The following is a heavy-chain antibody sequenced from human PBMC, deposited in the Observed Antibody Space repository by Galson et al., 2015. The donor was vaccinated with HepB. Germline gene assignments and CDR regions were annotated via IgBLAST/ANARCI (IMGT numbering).Heavy chain of an antibody. CDR2: ISYAGSNK. J-gene: IGHJ4*02. V-gene: IGHV3-30-3*01. CDR1: GFTFSSYA. CDR3: AREGGIVVVVAATLDY. Sequence: SLRLSCAASGFTFSSYAMHWVRQAPGKGLEWVAVISYAGSNKYYADSVKGRFTISRDNSKNTLYLQMNSLRAEDTAVYYCAREGGIVVVVAATLDYWGQGTLVTVSS. D-gene: IGHD2-15*01.